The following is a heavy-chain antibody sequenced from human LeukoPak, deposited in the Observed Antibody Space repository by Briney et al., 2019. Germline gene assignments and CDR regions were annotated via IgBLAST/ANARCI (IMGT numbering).Heavy chain of an antibody. D-gene: IGHD3-10*01. CDR2: IYITGST. CDR3: ARDSGTTGEVKFDP. CDR1: GVSITSYY. J-gene: IGHJ5*02. V-gene: IGHV4-4*07. Sequence: SETLSLTCTVSGVSITSYYWSWIRQSAGKGLEWIGRIYITGSTTYNPSLKSRVTMSLDTSKNQFSRKLSSVTAAHTAVYYCARDSGTTGEVKFDPWGQGTLVTVSS.